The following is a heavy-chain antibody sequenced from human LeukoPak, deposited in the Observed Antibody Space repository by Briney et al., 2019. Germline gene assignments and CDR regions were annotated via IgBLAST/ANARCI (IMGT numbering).Heavy chain of an antibody. Sequence: PSETLSLTCAVYGGSFSGYYWSWIRQPPGKGLEWIGEINHSGSTTYNPSLKSRVTISVDTSKNQFSLKLSSVTAADTAVYYCTRAVPRPVGYYYDSSGYRTNYFDYWGQGTLVTVSS. CDR2: INHSGST. J-gene: IGHJ4*02. V-gene: IGHV4-34*01. D-gene: IGHD3-22*01. CDR1: GGSFSGYY. CDR3: TRAVPRPVGYYYDSSGYRTNYFDY.